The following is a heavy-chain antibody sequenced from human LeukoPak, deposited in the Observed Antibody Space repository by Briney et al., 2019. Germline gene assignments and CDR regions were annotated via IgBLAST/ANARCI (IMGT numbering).Heavy chain of an antibody. J-gene: IGHJ4*02. CDR3: AREAVTRNYFDY. V-gene: IGHV3-33*01. Sequence: GGSLRLSCAASGFTFSSHGMHWVRQAPGKGLEWVAVIRYDGSNKYYADSVKGRFTISRDNSKNTLYLQMNSLRAEDTAVYYCAREAVTRNYFDYWGQGTLVTVSS. D-gene: IGHD4-17*01. CDR2: IRYDGSNK. CDR1: GFTFSSHG.